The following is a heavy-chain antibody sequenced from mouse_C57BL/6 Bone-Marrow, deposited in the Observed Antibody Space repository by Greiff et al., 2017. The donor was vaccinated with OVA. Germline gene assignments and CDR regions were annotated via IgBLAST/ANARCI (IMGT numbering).Heavy chain of an antibody. V-gene: IGHV2-5*01. CDR3: AKNYGSSPYYFDY. CDR2: IWRGGST. J-gene: IGHJ2*01. D-gene: IGHD1-1*01. Sequence: QVQLQQSGPGLVQPSQSLSITCTVSGFSLTSYGVHWVRQSPGKGLEWLGVIWRGGSTDYNAAFMSRLSITKDNSKSQVFFKMNSLQADDTAIYYCAKNYGSSPYYFDYWGQGTTLTVSS. CDR1: GFSLTSYG.